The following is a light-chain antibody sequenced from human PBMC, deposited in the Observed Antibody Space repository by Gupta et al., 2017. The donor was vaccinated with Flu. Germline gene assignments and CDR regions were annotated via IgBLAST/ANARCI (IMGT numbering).Light chain of an antibody. J-gene: IGLJ1*01. CDR1: SSNIGSNT. Sequence: QSVLTQPPSASGTPGQRVTISCSGSSSNIGSNTVNWYQQLPGTAPKLLSYSNNQRPSGVPDRFSGSKSGTSASLAISGLQSEDEADYYGSAWDDSLNGFNYVFGTGTKVTVL. CDR2: SNN. V-gene: IGLV1-44*01. CDR3: SAWDDSLNGFNYV.